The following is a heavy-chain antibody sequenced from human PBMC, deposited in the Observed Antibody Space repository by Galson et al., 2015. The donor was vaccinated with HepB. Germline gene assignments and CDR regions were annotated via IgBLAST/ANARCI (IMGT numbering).Heavy chain of an antibody. CDR1: GFTFNNAW. CDR2: IKSKTEGGTT. V-gene: IGHV3-15*07. J-gene: IGHJ4*02. Sequence: SLRLSCAASGFTFNNAWMNWVRQAPGKGLEWVGRIKSKTEGGTTDYAAPVKGRFTISRDDSKKTLYLQMNSLKTEDTAVYYCTTDPPNPEYGDYVGHLGYWGQGPLVTVSS. D-gene: IGHD4-17*01. CDR3: TTDPPNPEYGDYVGHLGY.